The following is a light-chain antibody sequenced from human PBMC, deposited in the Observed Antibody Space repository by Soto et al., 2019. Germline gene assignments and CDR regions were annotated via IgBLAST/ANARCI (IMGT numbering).Light chain of an antibody. CDR1: QSVSSSY. J-gene: IGKJ5*01. V-gene: IGKV3-20*01. CDR3: QQDASSLLIT. CDR2: GAS. Sequence: IMVNHSPGAVSLSPKERATLSCRASQSVSSSYLAWYQQQPGQAPRLLIYGASSRATGIPDRFSGSGSGTDFTLTISSLEPEDFAVYYCQQDASSLLITFAQGTRLEIK.